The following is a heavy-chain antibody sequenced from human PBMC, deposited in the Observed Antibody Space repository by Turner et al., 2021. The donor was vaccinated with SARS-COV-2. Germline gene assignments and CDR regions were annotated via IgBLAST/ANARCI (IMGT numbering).Heavy chain of an antibody. J-gene: IGHJ4*02. Sequence: QVQLVQSGAEVKKPGASVKVSCKASGYSLTGYYIHWVRQAPEQGLEWMGWINPSSGATFFARKFQGRVAMTRDTSISTAYMELSNLIYDDTAVYFCARGPAVFGVVIMGYWGQGTLVTVSS. D-gene: IGHD3-3*01. CDR1: GYSLTGYY. CDR3: ARGPAVFGVVIMGY. CDR2: INPSSGAT. V-gene: IGHV1-2*02.